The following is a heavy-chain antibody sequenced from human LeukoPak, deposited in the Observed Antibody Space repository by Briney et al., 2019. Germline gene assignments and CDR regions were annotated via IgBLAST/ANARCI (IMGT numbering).Heavy chain of an antibody. CDR1: GFTFNRYR. D-gene: IGHD3-22*01. CDR3: ARMMTDFDGSGHDIQRGAFDI. V-gene: IGHV3-30*04. J-gene: IGHJ3*02. Sequence: GGSLRLSCEASGFTFNRYRMHWVRQAPGKGLEWGAVISYDGGYQFYADSVKGRFTVSRDNSKNTLFLQMNSLRAEDTAVYHCARMMTDFDGSGHDIQRGAFDIWGQGTMVTVS. CDR2: ISYDGGYQ.